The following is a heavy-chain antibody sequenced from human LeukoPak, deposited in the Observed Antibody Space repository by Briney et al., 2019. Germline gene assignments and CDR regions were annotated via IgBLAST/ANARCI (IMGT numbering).Heavy chain of an antibody. CDR1: GGSISSSSYY. CDR3: ARFGSRYCSSTSCYDAFDI. CDR2: IYYSGST. J-gene: IGHJ3*02. Sequence: SETLSLTCTVSGGSISSSSYYWGWIRQPPGKGLEWIGSIYYSGSTYYYPSLKSRVTISVDTSKHQFSLKLSSVTAADTAVYYCARFGSRYCSSTSCYDAFDIWGQGTMVTVSS. D-gene: IGHD2-2*01. V-gene: IGHV4-39*07.